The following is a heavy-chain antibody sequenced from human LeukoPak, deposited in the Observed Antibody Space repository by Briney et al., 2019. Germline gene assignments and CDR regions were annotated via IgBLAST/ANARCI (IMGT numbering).Heavy chain of an antibody. CDR2: IYYSGST. Sequence: PSETLSLTCTVSGGSISSSSYYWGWIRQPPGKGLEWIGSIYYSGSTYYNPSLKSRVTMSVDTSKNQFSLKLSSVTAADTAVYYCARDSYCSSTSCYGAFDIWGQGTMVTVSS. CDR3: ARDSYCSSTSCYGAFDI. J-gene: IGHJ3*02. V-gene: IGHV4-39*07. CDR1: GGSISSSSYY. D-gene: IGHD2-2*01.